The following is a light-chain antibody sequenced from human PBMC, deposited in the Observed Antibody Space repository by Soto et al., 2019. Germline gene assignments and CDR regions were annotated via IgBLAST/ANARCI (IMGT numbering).Light chain of an antibody. CDR1: QSVLYSSNNKNY. V-gene: IGKV4-1*01. CDR2: WAS. J-gene: IGKJ5*01. CDR3: QQYYSTPIT. Sequence: IVMTQSPDSLAVSLGESATINCKSSQSVLYSSNNKNYSAWYQQKPGQPPKLLIYWASTRESGVPDRFSGSGSGTDFTLTISSLQAEDVAVYYCQQYYSTPITFGQGTRLEIK.